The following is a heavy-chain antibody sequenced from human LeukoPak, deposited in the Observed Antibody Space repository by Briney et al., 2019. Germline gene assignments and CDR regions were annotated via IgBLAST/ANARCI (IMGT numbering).Heavy chain of an antibody. CDR1: GFTFSSYA. Sequence: GGSLRLSCAASGFTFSSYAMSWVRQAPGKGLEWVSAISGSGGSTYYADSVKGRFTISRDNSKNTLYLQMNSLRAEDTAVYYCAKDRGGIVVVVAATAVYWGQGTLVTVSS. D-gene: IGHD2-15*01. V-gene: IGHV3-23*01. CDR2: ISGSGGST. J-gene: IGHJ4*02. CDR3: AKDRGGIVVVVAATAVY.